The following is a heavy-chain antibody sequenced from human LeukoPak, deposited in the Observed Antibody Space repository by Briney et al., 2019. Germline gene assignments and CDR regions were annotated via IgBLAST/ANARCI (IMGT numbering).Heavy chain of an antibody. CDR3: ARGSGYCSGGSCYHYWYFDL. CDR2: IYTSGST. CDR1: GGSISSYY. V-gene: IGHV4-4*07. J-gene: IGHJ2*01. D-gene: IGHD2-15*01. Sequence: SETLSLTCTVSGGSISSYYWSWIRPPAGKGLEWIGRIYTSGSTNYNPSLKSRVTMSVDTSKNQFSLKLSSVTAADTAVYYCARGSGYCSGGSCYHYWYFDLWGRGTLVTVSS.